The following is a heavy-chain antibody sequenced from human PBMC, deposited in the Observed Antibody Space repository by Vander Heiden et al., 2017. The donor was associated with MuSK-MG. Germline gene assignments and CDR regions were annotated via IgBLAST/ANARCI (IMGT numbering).Heavy chain of an antibody. CDR3: ARRKEYGDYVADY. CDR2: IWYDGSNK. CDR1: GFTFSRFG. Sequence: QVQLVESGGGVVQPGRSLRLSCAASGFTFSRFGLHWVRQAPGKGLEWVALIWYDGSNKYYADSVEGRFTISRDNSKNTLYLQMNSLRAEDTAVYYCARRKEYGDYVADYWGQGTLVTVSS. J-gene: IGHJ4*02. D-gene: IGHD4-17*01. V-gene: IGHV3-33*01.